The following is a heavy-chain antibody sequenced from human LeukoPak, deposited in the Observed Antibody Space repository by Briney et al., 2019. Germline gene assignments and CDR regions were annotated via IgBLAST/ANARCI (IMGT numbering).Heavy chain of an antibody. J-gene: IGHJ2*01. Sequence: ASETLSLTCSVSGYSISSGSYWGWIRQPPGKGLEWVGSIYHSGSTYYNPSLESRVTLSVDTSNNQFSLKLTSVTAADTAVYYCARVSINDYGGNWYFDLWGRGTLVTVSS. D-gene: IGHD4-23*01. V-gene: IGHV4-38-2*02. CDR1: GYSISSGSY. CDR2: IYHSGST. CDR3: ARVSINDYGGNWYFDL.